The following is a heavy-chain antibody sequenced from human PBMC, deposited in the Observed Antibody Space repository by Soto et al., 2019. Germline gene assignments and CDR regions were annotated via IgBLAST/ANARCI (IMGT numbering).Heavy chain of an antibody. Sequence: SETLSLTCTVSGGSISGYSWSWIRQPPGKGLEWIGYIYFSGSTNYNPSLKSRVTISVATPKNQFSLKLNSVTAADTAIYYCARQVAAPARAQNWFGPWGQGTLVTVSS. D-gene: IGHD2-2*01. CDR3: ARQVAAPARAQNWFGP. V-gene: IGHV4-59*08. J-gene: IGHJ5*02. CDR2: IYFSGST. CDR1: GGSISGYS.